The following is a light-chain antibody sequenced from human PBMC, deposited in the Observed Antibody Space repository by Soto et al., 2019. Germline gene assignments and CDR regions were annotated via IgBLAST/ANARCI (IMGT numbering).Light chain of an antibody. CDR1: SSDVGGYNY. J-gene: IGLJ1*01. Sequence: QSALTQPASVSGSPGQSITISCTGTSSDVGGYNYVSWYQQHPGKAPKLIIYDVSNRPSGVSNRFSGSKSGSTASLTISGLQAEDEADYYCSSYTGTNTGVFGTGTKVTVL. V-gene: IGLV2-14*01. CDR3: SSYTGTNTGV. CDR2: DVS.